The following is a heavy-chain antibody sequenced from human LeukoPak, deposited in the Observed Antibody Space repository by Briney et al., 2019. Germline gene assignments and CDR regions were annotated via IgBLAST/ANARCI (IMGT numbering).Heavy chain of an antibody. CDR2: IYYSGST. Sequence: SETLSLTCTVSGVSISSYYWSWIRQPPGKGLEWIGYIYYSGSTTYNPSLTSRVTISVDTSKNQFSLKLSSVTAADTAVYYCARDLWFGELFGLFDPWGQGTLVTVSS. CDR1: GVSISSYY. D-gene: IGHD3-10*01. J-gene: IGHJ5*02. CDR3: ARDLWFGELFGLFDP. V-gene: IGHV4-59*01.